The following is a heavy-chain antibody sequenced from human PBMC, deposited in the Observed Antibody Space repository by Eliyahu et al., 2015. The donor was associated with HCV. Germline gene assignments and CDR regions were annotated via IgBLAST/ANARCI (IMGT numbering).Heavy chain of an antibody. Sequence: QVQLVQSGAEVRKPGASVKVSCKASGYTFTSXYMXWVRQAPGQGLEWMAIINPSDGGTTYAQNFQGRVTMTRDTSTSTVYMELSSLKSEDTAVYYCASRGGASGGLNYWGQGTLVTVSS. CDR3: ASRGGASGGLNY. CDR1: GYTFTSXY. V-gene: IGHV1-46*01. CDR2: INPSDGGT. J-gene: IGHJ4*02. D-gene: IGHD3-16*01.